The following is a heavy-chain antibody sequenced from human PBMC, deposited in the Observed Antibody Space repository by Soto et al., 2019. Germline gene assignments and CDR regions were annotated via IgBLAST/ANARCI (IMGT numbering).Heavy chain of an antibody. D-gene: IGHD2-15*01. CDR1: GFTFSRYA. V-gene: IGHV3-30*18. CDR3: AKDPPEVSWRPYYFDH. Sequence: QVQLVESGGGVVQPGTSLTLSCVSSGFTFSRYAMHWVRQAPGKGLEWVGIISYDGISKYYADSVQGRFAISRDNSKDTLYLQMNGLRPEDTAMYFCAKDPPEVSWRPYYFDHWGQGTLVAVSS. CDR2: ISYDGISK. J-gene: IGHJ4*02.